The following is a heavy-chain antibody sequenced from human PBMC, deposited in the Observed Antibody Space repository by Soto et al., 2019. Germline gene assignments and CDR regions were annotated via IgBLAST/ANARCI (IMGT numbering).Heavy chain of an antibody. J-gene: IGHJ4*02. D-gene: IGHD3-10*01. CDR3: APSLWFGTQPEI. Sequence: SETLSLTCAVYGGSFSNNYWTWFRQPPGKGLEWIGEISPSGTTKYIPSLKSRGTISVDTSRKQFFLKVTSVSAADTAVYYCAPSLWFGTQPEIWGPGTLVTGS. CDR1: GGSFSNNY. CDR2: ISPSGTT. V-gene: IGHV4-34*01.